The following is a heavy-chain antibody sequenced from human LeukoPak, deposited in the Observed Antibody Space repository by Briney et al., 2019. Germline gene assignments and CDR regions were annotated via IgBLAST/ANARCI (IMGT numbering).Heavy chain of an antibody. J-gene: IGHJ6*03. CDR3: ARNKDYGDYYYYMDV. V-gene: IGHV1-69*01. D-gene: IGHD3-16*01. Sequence: SVKVSCKASGGTFGSYAISWVRQAPGQGLEWMGGIIPIFGTANYAQKFQGRVTITADESTSTAYMELSSLRSEDTAVYYCARNKDYGDYYYYMDVWGKGTTVTVSS. CDR2: IIPIFGTA. CDR1: GGTFGSYA.